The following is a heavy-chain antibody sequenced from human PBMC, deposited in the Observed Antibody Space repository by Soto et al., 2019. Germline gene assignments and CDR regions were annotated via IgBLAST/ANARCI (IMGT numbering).Heavy chain of an antibody. CDR3: AKSKYCSATNCYDWFAS. V-gene: IGHV3-23*01. Sequence: GGSLRLFWVASVFTFSNHAMSWVRPAPEKRLEWVSGISDSGSSTYYADSVKGRFTISRDNSKNTLYLHMSSLRAEDTAVYYCAKSKYCSATNCYDWFASWGQGTLVTVSS. CDR1: VFTFSNHA. D-gene: IGHD2-2*01. CDR2: ISDSGSST. J-gene: IGHJ5*01.